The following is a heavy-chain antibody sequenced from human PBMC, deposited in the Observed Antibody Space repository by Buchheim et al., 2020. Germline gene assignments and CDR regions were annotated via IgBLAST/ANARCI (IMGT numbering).Heavy chain of an antibody. CDR3: ARGRRNYSRGWFDP. CDR2: IFYSGST. J-gene: IGHJ5*01. D-gene: IGHD6-13*01. Sequence: QVQLQESGPGLVKPSETLSLTCSVSGDSLNSYYWSWIRQPPGKELEWIGYIFYSGSTYCRPSLRRRAFISVDTSRNQFSLRLRSVTAADTAVYYCARGRRNYSRGWFDPWGQGT. CDR1: GDSLNSYY. V-gene: IGHV4-59*01.